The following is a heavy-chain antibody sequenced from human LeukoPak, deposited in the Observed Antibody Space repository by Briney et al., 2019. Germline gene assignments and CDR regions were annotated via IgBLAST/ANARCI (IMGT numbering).Heavy chain of an antibody. D-gene: IGHD6-19*01. CDR1: GGSISTSSYY. CDR3: AKDGEAVAGTSWFDP. V-gene: IGHV4-39*07. J-gene: IGHJ5*02. CDR2: VYYSGST. Sequence: SETLSLTCTVSGGSISTSSYYWGWIRQPPGKGLEWIGSVYYSGSTYNNPSFKSRVTISVDKSKNQFSLKLSSVTAADTALYYCAKDGEAVAGTSWFDPWGQGTLVTVSS.